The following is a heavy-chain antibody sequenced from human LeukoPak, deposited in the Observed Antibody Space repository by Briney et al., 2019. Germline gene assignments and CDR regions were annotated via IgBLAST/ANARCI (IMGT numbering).Heavy chain of an antibody. Sequence: SETLSLTCTVSGGSISSYYWSWVRQPPGKGLEWIGYIYYSGGTNYNPSLKSRVTISVDTSKNQFSLKMSSVNAADTAVYYCARNGRVAAAGTGGYSWFDPWGQGTLVTVSS. CDR2: IYYSGGT. D-gene: IGHD6-13*01. CDR3: ARNGRVAAAGTGGYSWFDP. CDR1: GGSISSYY. V-gene: IGHV4-59*01. J-gene: IGHJ5*02.